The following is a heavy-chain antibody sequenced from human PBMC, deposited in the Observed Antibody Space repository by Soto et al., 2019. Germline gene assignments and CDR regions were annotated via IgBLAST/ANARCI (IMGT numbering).Heavy chain of an antibody. CDR1: GFTFSDYY. CDR3: ARRRSSSVYFDY. D-gene: IGHD6-6*01. Sequence: QVQLVESGGGLVKPGGSLRLSCAASGFTFSDYYMSWIRQAPGKGLEWVSYIILSASTIYYADSVKGRFTISQDNAKNSLYLQINSLRAEDTDVYYCARRRSSSVYFDYCGQGTLVTVSS. CDR2: IILSASTI. V-gene: IGHV3-11*01. J-gene: IGHJ4*02.